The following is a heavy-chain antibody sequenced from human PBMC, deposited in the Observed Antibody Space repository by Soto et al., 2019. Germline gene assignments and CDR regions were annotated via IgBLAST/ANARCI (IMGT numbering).Heavy chain of an antibody. J-gene: IGHJ4*02. D-gene: IGHD6-19*01. V-gene: IGHV4-30-4*01. CDR1: GGSISSGDYY. CDR3: ARGSYYSGWV. Sequence: PSETLSLTCTVSGGSISSGDYYWSWIRQHPGKGLEWIGYIYYSGSTYYNPSLKSRVTISVDTSKNQFTLQLNSVTPEDTAVYYCARGSYYSGWVWGQGTLVTVSS. CDR2: IYYSGST.